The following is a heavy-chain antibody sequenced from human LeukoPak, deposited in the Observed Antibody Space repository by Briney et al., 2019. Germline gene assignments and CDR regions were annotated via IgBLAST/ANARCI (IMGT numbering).Heavy chain of an antibody. J-gene: IGHJ6*02. CDR3: TRDLMDYDVSTGLHHYYMDV. D-gene: IGHD3-9*01. V-gene: IGHV3-53*01. CDR1: GFTVSSNY. Sequence: GGSLRLSCAVSGFTVSSNYMSWVRQAPGKELEWVSVIYSGGSTHYADSVKGRFTISRDNAKNTLYLQMNTLRVEDTAVYYCTRDLMDYDVSTGLHHYYMDVWGQGTTVTVSS. CDR2: IYSGGST.